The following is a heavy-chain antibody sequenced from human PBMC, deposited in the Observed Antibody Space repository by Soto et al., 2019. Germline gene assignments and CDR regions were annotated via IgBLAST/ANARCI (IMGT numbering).Heavy chain of an antibody. J-gene: IGHJ6*02. D-gene: IGHD2-2*01. CDR1: GGTFSSYT. Sequence: QVQLVQSGAEVKKPGSSVKVSCKASGGTFSSYTISWVRQAPGQGLEWMGGIIPMFGTGNYAQKFQGRVTITADESTNTAYMELSSLRSEDTAVYYCARRDCISPSCHYYRLDVWGQGTTVTVSS. V-gene: IGHV1-69*12. CDR2: IIPMFGTG. CDR3: ARRDCISPSCHYYRLDV.